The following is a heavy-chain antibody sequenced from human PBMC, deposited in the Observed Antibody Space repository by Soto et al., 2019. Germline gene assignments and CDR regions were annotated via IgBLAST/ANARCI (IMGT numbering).Heavy chain of an antibody. J-gene: IGHJ3*02. CDR2: IDPSDSYT. D-gene: IGHD1-7*01. CDR3: AKCIQVNWKYDAFHI. Sequence: GESLKISCNGSGYSFTSYWISWVRQMPGKGLEWMGRIDPSDSYTNYSPSFQGHVTISADKSISTAYLQWSSLRAEDTALYYCAKCIQVNWKYDAFHIWGQGTMVTVSS. CDR1: GYSFTSYW. V-gene: IGHV5-10-1*01.